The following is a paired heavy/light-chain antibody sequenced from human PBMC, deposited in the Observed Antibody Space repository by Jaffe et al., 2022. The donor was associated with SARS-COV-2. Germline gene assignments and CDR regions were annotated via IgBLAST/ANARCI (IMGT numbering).Heavy chain of an antibody. J-gene: IGHJ3*02. D-gene: IGHD3-10*01. CDR1: GGSISSGAYY. Sequence: QVQLQESGPGLVKPSQTLSLTCIVSGGSISSGAYYWSWIRQHPGKGLEWLGYIHYSGGTYYNPSLKSRLTISIDTSKSHFSLKLRSVTAADTAVYHCARYYYGSGNYYVQSGFDIWGHGTMVTVSS. V-gene: IGHV4-31*03. CDR2: IHYSGGT. CDR3: ARYYYGSGNYYVQSGFDI.
Light chain of an antibody. V-gene: IGLV3-19*01. CDR3: NSRDSGDNHVV. J-gene: IGLJ2*01. CDR1: SLRNYY. CDR2: GKN. Sequence: SSELTQDPAVSVALGQTVRITCRGDSLRNYYASWYQVVPGRAPLLVIYGKNNRPSGIPDRFSGSTSGNTASLTITGAQAEDEADYYCNSRDSGDNHVVFGGGTKLTVL.